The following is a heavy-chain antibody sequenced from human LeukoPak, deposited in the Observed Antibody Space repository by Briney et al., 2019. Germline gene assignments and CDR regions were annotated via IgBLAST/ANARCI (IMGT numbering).Heavy chain of an antibody. V-gene: IGHV4-39*01. CDR3: ARSLVVPAHYYYYYYMDV. Sequence: PSETLSLTCTVSGGSISSSSYYWGWIRQPRGKGLEWIGSIYHSGSTYYNPSLNSRVTISVDTSKNQFSLKLRSVTAADTAVYYCARSLVVPAHYYYYYYMDVWGKGTTVTVSS. CDR2: IYHSGST. J-gene: IGHJ6*03. D-gene: IGHD2-2*01. CDR1: GGSISSSSYY.